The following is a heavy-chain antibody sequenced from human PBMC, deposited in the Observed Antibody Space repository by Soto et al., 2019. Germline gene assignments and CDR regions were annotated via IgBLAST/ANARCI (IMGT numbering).Heavy chain of an antibody. CDR3: ASFPYYDFWSGYYIGWFDP. CDR2: INHSGST. Sequence: SETLSLTCAVYGGSFSGYYWSWIRQPPGKGLEWIGEINHSGSTNYNPSLKSRVTISVDTSKNQFSLKLSSVTAADTAVYYCASFPYYDFWSGYYIGWFDPWGQGTLVTVSS. V-gene: IGHV4-34*01. D-gene: IGHD3-3*01. J-gene: IGHJ5*02. CDR1: GGSFSGYY.